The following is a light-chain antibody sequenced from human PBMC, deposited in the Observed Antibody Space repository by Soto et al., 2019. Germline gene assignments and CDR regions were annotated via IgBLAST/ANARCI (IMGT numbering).Light chain of an antibody. CDR3: QQYNSYRT. CDR1: QSISTW. Sequence: DIQMTQSPSTLSASVGDRVTITCRASQSISTWLAWYQQKIGKAPKLLIYDASSLESGVPSRFSGSGSGTEFTLTISSLQPDDFATYYCQQYNSYRTFGQGTKVDI. CDR2: DAS. J-gene: IGKJ1*01. V-gene: IGKV1-5*01.